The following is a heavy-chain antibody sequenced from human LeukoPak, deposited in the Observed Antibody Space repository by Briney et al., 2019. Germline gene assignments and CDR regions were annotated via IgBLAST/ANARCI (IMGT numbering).Heavy chain of an antibody. CDR3: AKVLRSPRITIFGVGQTLDAFDI. CDR1: GFTFRSYG. D-gene: IGHD3-3*01. CDR2: ISYDGSNK. J-gene: IGHJ3*02. Sequence: GGSLRLSCAASGFTFRSYGMHWVRQAPGKGLEWVAVISYDGSNKYYADSVKGRFTISRDNSKNTLYLQMNSLRAEDTAVYYCAKVLRSPRITIFGVGQTLDAFDIWGQGTMVTVSS. V-gene: IGHV3-30*18.